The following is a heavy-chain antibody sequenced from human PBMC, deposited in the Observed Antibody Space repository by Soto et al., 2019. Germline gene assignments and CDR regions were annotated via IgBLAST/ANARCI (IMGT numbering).Heavy chain of an antibody. CDR2: ISAYNGNT. V-gene: IGHV1-18*01. J-gene: IGHJ6*02. CDR1: GYTFTSYG. Sequence: QVQLVQSGAAVKKPGASVKVSCKASGYTFTSYGFSWVRQAPGQGLERMGWISAYNGNTNYAQKLQGRVTMTTDTSTSTAYMELRGLRSDDTPVYYCASYHLNSYYYGMDVWGQGTTVTVSS. CDR3: ASYHLNSYYYGMDV.